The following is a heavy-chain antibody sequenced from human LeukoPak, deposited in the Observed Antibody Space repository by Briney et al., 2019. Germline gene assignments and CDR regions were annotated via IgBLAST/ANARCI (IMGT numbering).Heavy chain of an antibody. CDR1: GFTFSSYS. CDR3: ARANDYGVSFDP. CDR2: ISSSSSYI. V-gene: IGHV3-21*01. J-gene: IGHJ5*02. D-gene: IGHD4-17*01. Sequence: PGGSLRLSCAASGFTFSSYSTNWVRQAPGKGLEWVSSISSSSSYIYYADSVKGRFTISRDNAKNLLYLQMNSLRAEDTAVYYCARANDYGVSFDPWGQGTLVTVSS.